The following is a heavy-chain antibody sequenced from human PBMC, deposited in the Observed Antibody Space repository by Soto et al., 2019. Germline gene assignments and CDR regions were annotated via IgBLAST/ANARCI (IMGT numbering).Heavy chain of an antibody. V-gene: IGHV5-51*01. J-gene: IGHJ3*02. CDR3: IRSSGSWPNDAFDI. Sequence: PGESLKISCKGSGYSFTSYWIGWVRQMPGKGLEWMGIIYPSDSDNRYSPSFQGQVTISADKSSSTAYLQWSSLQASDTAMYYCIRSSGSWPNDAFDIWGQGTMVTVSS. CDR2: IYPSDSDN. D-gene: IGHD2-15*01. CDR1: GYSFTSYW.